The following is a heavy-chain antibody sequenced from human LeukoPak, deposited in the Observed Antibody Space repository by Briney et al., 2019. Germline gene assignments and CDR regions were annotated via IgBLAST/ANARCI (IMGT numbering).Heavy chain of an antibody. CDR2: INHSGST. V-gene: IGHV4-34*01. Sequence: PSETLSLTCAVYGGSFSGYYWSWIRQPPGKGLEWIGEINHSGSTNYNPSLKSRVTISVDTSKSQFSLKLSSVTAADTAVYYCARGHGGVVSYYYGMDVWGQGTTVTVSS. J-gene: IGHJ6*02. CDR3: ARGHGGVVSYYYGMDV. CDR1: GGSFSGYY. D-gene: IGHD2-8*02.